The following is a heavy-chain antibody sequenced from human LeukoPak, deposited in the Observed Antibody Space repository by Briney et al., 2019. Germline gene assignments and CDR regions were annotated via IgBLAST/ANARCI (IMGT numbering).Heavy chain of an antibody. Sequence: SETLSLTCAVYGGSFSGYYWSWIRQPPGEGLEWIGEINHSGSTNYNPSLKSRVTMSVDTSKNQFSLRLTSVNAADTAVYYCAREGPDGLLLSDDFDIWGQGTMVTVSS. CDR2: INHSGST. J-gene: IGHJ3*02. D-gene: IGHD3-10*01. V-gene: IGHV4-34*01. CDR1: GGSFSGYY. CDR3: AREGPDGLLLSDDFDI.